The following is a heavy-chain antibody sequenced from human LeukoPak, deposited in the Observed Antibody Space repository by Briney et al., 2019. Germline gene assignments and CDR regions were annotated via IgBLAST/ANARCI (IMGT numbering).Heavy chain of an antibody. D-gene: IGHD1-7*01. J-gene: IGHJ5*02. CDR2: ISGSGGST. V-gene: IGHV3-23*01. Sequence: GGSLRLSCAASGFTFSSYAMSWVRQAPGKGLEWVSAISGSGGSTYYADSVKGRFTISRDNSKNTLYLQMNSLRAEDTAVYYCAKDYNWNYGPHNWFDPWGQGTLVTVPS. CDR1: GFTFSSYA. CDR3: AKDYNWNYGPHNWFDP.